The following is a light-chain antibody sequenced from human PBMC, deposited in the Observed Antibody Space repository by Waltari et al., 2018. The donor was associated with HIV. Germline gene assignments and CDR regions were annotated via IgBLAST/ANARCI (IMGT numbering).Light chain of an antibody. V-gene: IGKV4-1*01. CDR3: QQYYSSPFT. J-gene: IGKJ4*01. Sequence: IVMTQSPDSLTVSLGERATINCKSSQSVFFGSNNKNYLAWYQQKPGQPPKLLFYWASTRESGVPDRFSVSGSGTDFTLTISSLRTEDVAVYYCQQYYSSPFTFGGGTKVEI. CDR1: QSVFFGSNNKNY. CDR2: WAS.